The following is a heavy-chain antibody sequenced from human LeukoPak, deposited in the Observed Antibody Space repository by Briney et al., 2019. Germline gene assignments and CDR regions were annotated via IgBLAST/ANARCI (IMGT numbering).Heavy chain of an antibody. CDR1: GYSFTSYW. V-gene: IGHV5-51*01. Sequence: GESLKISCKGSGYSFTSYWIGWVRQMPGKGLEWMGIIYPGDSDTRYSPSFQGQVTISADKSISTAYLQWSSLKASDTAMYYCARHRPPARLRGPWFDPWGQGTLVTVSS. J-gene: IGHJ5*02. CDR2: IYPGDSDT. D-gene: IGHD4-17*01. CDR3: ARHRPPARLRGPWFDP.